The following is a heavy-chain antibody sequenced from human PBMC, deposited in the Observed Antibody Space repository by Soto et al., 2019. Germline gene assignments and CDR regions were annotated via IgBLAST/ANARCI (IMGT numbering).Heavy chain of an antibody. J-gene: IGHJ3*02. CDR3: AKDYIGTVPDAFDI. D-gene: IGHD5-12*01. CDR2: ISGSGGST. Sequence: EVQLLESGGGLVQPGGSLRLSCEATGFTFSGYAMSWVRQAPGKGLECVSGISGSGGSTYYADSVKRRFTISRDNSKNTLYLQMNSLRAEDTAVYYCAKDYIGTVPDAFDIWGQGTMVTVSS. V-gene: IGHV3-23*01. CDR1: GFTFSGYA.